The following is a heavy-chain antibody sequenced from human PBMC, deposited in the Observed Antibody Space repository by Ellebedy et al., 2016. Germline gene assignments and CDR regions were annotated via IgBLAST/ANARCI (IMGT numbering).Heavy chain of an antibody. Sequence: SETLSLXXTVSGGSVSSSTYYWGWIRQPPGKGLEWIASLYYTGRTFYNPSLSGRVTISVDTSKNQFSLKLSSVTAADTAVYYCARDLSMVRGGLDYWGQGTLVTVSS. CDR1: GGSVSSSTYY. J-gene: IGHJ4*02. D-gene: IGHD3-10*01. CDR2: LYYTGRT. V-gene: IGHV4-39*07. CDR3: ARDLSMVRGGLDY.